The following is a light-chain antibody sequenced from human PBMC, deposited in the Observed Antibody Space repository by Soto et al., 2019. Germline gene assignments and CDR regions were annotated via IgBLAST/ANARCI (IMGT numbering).Light chain of an antibody. J-gene: IGKJ1*01. V-gene: IGKV3-11*01. CDR3: QQRSNWPKT. CDR2: DAS. Sequence: EIVLTQSPATLALSPGDRPSLSYRASQSVSRYLAWYQQKPGQAPRILIYDASNRATGIPARFSGSGSGTEFTLTISSLEPEDFEVYYCQQRSNWPKTFGQGTKVDIK. CDR1: QSVSRY.